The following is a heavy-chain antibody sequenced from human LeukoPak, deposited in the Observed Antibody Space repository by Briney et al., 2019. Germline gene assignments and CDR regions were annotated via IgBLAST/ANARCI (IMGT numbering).Heavy chain of an antibody. V-gene: IGHV3-30*18. CDR1: GFTFSSYG. D-gene: IGHD3-10*01. Sequence: GGSLRLSCAASGFTFSSYGMHWVRQAPGKGLEWVAVISYDGSNKYYADSVKGRFIISRDNSKNTLYLQMNSLRAEDTAVYYCAKDVTMVRGVINHWGQGTLVTVSS. CDR2: ISYDGSNK. J-gene: IGHJ5*02. CDR3: AKDVTMVRGVINH.